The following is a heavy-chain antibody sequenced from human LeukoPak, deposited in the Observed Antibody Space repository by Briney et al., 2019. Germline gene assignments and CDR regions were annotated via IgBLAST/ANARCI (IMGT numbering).Heavy chain of an antibody. D-gene: IGHD3-10*01. CDR1: GFSLSNYY. J-gene: IGHJ4*02. CDR3: ARRTIITPGGFDY. V-gene: IGHV3-11*01. CDR2: ITATGSTT. Sequence: GGSLRLSCAVSGFSLSNYYMTWIRQVPGKGLEWISYITATGSTTYYADSLKGRLTISRDTAKSFVYLQMNSLRVDDTAVYYCARRTIITPGGFDYWGQGTLVTVSS.